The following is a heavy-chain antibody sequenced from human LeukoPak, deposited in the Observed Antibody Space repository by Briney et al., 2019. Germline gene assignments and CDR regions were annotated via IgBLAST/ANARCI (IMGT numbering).Heavy chain of an antibody. J-gene: IGHJ3*02. D-gene: IGHD3-9*01. V-gene: IGHV2-5*02. CDR3: AHRADYDILTGYYNCVFDI. CDR1: GFSLSTSGVG. CDR2: IYWDDDK. Sequence: SGPTLVKPTQTLTLTCTFSGFSLSTSGVGVGWIRQPPGKALEWLALIYWDDDKRYSPSLKSRLTITKDTSKNQVVLTMTNMDPVDTATYYCAHRADYDILTGYYNCVFDIWGQGTMVTVSS.